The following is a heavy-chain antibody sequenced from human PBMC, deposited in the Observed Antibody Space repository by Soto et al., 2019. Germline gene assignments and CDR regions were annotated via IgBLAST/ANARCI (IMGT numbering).Heavy chain of an antibody. CDR3: ARVLYYGSGSYSPYGMDV. CDR2: VSPPFRTS. V-gene: IGHV1-69*01. D-gene: IGHD3-10*01. J-gene: IGHJ6*02. Sequence: QVQLVQSGAEVKKPGSSVKVSCKTSGVSFNNNGIGWVRQAPGHGLEWMGGVSPPFRTSNYALTFQGRISINADAATGTVSMELSSLTSEDTAQYYCARVLYYGSGSYSPYGMDVWGQGTTVTVSS. CDR1: GVSFNNNG.